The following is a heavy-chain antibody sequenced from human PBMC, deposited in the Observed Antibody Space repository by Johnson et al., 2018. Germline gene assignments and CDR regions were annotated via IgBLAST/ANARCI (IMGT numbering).Heavy chain of an antibody. V-gene: IGHV4-59*01. D-gene: IGHD3-10*01. Sequence: QVQLQESGPGLVKPSETLSLTCTVSGGSISSYYWSWIRQPPGKGLEWIGYIYYSGSTNYNPSLKSRVTISVDTSKNQFSLKLSPVSAADTAVYYCARTRGGGREDYWGQGTLVTVSS. CDR3: ARTRGGGREDY. CDR2: IYYSGST. J-gene: IGHJ4*02. CDR1: GGSISSYY.